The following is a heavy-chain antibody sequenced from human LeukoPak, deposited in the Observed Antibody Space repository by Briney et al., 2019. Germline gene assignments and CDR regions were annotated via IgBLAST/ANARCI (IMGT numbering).Heavy chain of an antibody. J-gene: IGHJ4*02. D-gene: IGHD1-26*01. V-gene: IGHV1-69*13. CDR2: IIPIFGTA. CDR3: ARGRRRIVGATTFDYFDY. Sequence: GASVKVSCKASGGTFSSYAISWVRQAPGQGLEWMGGIIPIFGTANYAQKFQGRVTITADESTSTAYMELSSLRSEDTAVYYCARGRRRIVGATTFDYFDYWGQGTLVTVSS. CDR1: GGTFSSYA.